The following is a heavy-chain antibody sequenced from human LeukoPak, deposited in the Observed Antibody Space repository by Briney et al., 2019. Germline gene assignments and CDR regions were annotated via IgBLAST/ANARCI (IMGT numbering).Heavy chain of an antibody. J-gene: IGHJ4*02. CDR2: IDGDGANT. Sequence: PGGSLRLSCAASGFTFSLYAMTWVRQTPEKGLEWVSTIDGDGANTYYADSVKGRFTVSRDNSKNTLYLQMNSLRAEDTAVYYCAKSGLNRFDYWGQGTLVTVSS. CDR1: GFTFSLYA. D-gene: IGHD2-15*01. V-gene: IGHV3-23*01. CDR3: AKSGLNRFDY.